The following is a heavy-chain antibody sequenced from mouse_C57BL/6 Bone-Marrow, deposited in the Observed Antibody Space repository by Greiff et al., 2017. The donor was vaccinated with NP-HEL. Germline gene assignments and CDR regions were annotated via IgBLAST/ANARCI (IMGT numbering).Heavy chain of an antibody. CDR1: GYTFTSYW. D-gene: IGHD1-1*01. CDR2: IHPNSGST. CDR3: AREDYYGSSLDY. J-gene: IGHJ2*01. Sequence: QVQLQQPGAELVKPGASVKLSCKASGYTFTSYWMHWVKQRPGQGLEWIGMIHPNSGSTNYNEKFKSKATLTVDKSSSTAYMQLSSLTSEDSAVYYCAREDYYGSSLDYLGQGTTLTVSS. V-gene: IGHV1-64*01.